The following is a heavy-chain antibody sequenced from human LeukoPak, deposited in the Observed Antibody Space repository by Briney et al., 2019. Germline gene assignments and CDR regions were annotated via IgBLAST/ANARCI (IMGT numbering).Heavy chain of an antibody. D-gene: IGHD3-10*01. J-gene: IGHJ5*01. Sequence: PSETLSLTCIVSGGSISSYYWSWIRQPAGKGLEWIGRLYSSGDTNCNPSLKSRVTMSVDTSKNQFSLKLSSVTAADTAVYYCARGPPDFYNSGSYYNGYNWFDSWGQGTLVTVSS. CDR3: ARGPPDFYNSGSYYNGYNWFDS. V-gene: IGHV4-4*07. CDR2: LYSSGDT. CDR1: GGSISSYY.